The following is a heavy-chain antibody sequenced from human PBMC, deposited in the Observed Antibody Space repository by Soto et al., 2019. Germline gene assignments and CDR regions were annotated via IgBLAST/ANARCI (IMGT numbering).Heavy chain of an antibody. CDR1: GYTFTSYY. CDR2: INPSGGST. J-gene: IGHJ4*02. Sequence: QVQLVQSGAEVKKPGASVKVSCKASGYTFTSYYMHWVRQAPGQGLEWMGIINPSGGSTSYAQKFQGRVTRTRDTSTSTVYMELSSLRSEDPAVYYASREAGAFAYWGQGTLVTVSS. D-gene: IGHD6-19*01. V-gene: IGHV1-46*01. CDR3: SREAGAFAY.